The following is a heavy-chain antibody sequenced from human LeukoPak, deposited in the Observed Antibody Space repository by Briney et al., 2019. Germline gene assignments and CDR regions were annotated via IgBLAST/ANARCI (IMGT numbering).Heavy chain of an antibody. CDR1: GGTFSSYA. D-gene: IGHD3-22*01. Sequence: SVKVSCKASGGTFSSYAISWVRQAPGQGLQWMGRIIPIFGTANYAQKFQGRVTITTDESTSTAYMELSSLRSEDTAVYYCARSYYDSSGYFQHWGQGTLVTVSS. V-gene: IGHV1-69*05. CDR2: IIPIFGTA. J-gene: IGHJ1*01. CDR3: ARSYYDSSGYFQH.